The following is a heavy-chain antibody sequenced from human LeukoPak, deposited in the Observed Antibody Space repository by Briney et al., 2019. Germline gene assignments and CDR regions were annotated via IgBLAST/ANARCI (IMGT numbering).Heavy chain of an antibody. Sequence: ASVKVSCKASGYTFTSYYMHWVRQAPGQGLGWMGIINPSGGSTSYAQKFQGRVTMTRDTSTSTVYMELSSLRSEDTAVYYCAREAHYYYDSSGYYLDAFDIWGQGTMVTVSS. V-gene: IGHV1-46*01. D-gene: IGHD3-22*01. CDR3: AREAHYYYDSSGYYLDAFDI. CDR2: INPSGGST. CDR1: GYTFTSYY. J-gene: IGHJ3*02.